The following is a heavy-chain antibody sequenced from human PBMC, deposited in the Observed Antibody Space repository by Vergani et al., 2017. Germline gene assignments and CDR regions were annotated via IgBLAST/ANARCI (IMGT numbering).Heavy chain of an antibody. V-gene: IGHV3-30-3*01. J-gene: IGHJ5*02. CDR3: AREIAVAGFDP. D-gene: IGHD6-19*01. CDR2: ISYDGSNK. Sequence: QVQLVESGGGVVQPGRSLRLSCAASGFTFSSYAMHWVRQAPGKGLEWVAVISYDGSNKYYADSVKGRFTISRDNSKNTLYLQMNSLRAEDTAVYYCAREIAVAGFDPWGRGTLVTVSS. CDR1: GFTFSSYA.